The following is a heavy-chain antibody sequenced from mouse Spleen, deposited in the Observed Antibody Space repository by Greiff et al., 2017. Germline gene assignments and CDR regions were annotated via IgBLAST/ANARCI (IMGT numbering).Heavy chain of an antibody. V-gene: IGHV1-26*01. D-gene: IGHD2-12*01. Sequence: EVQLQQSGPELVKPGASVKISCKASGYTFTDYYMNWVKQSHGKSLEWIGDINPNNGGTSYNQKFKGKATLTVDKSSSTAYMELRSLTSEDSAVYYCARCYYSGYYFDYWGQGTTLTVSS. J-gene: IGHJ2*01. CDR1: GYTFTDYY. CDR2: INPNNGGT. CDR3: ARCYYSGYYFDY.